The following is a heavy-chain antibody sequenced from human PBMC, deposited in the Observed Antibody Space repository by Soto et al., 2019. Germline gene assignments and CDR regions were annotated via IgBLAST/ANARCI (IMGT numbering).Heavy chain of an antibody. Sequence: QVQLVQSGGEVKKPGASVKVSCKTSGYSFTTYGISWVRQAPGQGLEWMGWISAYNGNTNYAQKLQDRVSMTTDTSTSTAYMELRSRSSGDTAVYYCASEGPAPCSYCGMGVWGQGSTVTVSS. CDR1: GYSFTTYG. CDR2: ISAYNGNT. J-gene: IGHJ6*02. D-gene: IGHD2-15*01. V-gene: IGHV1-18*01. CDR3: ASEGPAPCSYCGMGV.